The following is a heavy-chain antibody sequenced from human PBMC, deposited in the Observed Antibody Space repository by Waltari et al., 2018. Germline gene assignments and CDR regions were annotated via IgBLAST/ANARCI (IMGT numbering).Heavy chain of an antibody. CDR2: ISYEGRSI. CDR1: GFTFSNHA. V-gene: IGHV3-23*01. CDR3: ARDWRRSLEFFDWLLFALDF. Sequence: EEQLLESGGGVVQPGGSLRLSCAASGFTFSNHAMSWVRQAPGKGLEWVSGISYEGRSIYSADSVRDRFTISRDNSRNTLYLEMNSLRAEDTAVYYWARDWRRSLEFFDWLLFALDFWGQGTLVAVSS. D-gene: IGHD3-3*02. J-gene: IGHJ4*02.